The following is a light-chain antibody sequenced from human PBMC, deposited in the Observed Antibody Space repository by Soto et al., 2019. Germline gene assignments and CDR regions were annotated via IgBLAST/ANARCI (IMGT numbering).Light chain of an antibody. CDR2: ANN. CDR3: AAWDDSLNAYV. V-gene: IGLV1-44*01. Sequence: QSVLTQPPSASGTPGQRVTISCSGSSSNIGSNTVNWYQQLPGTAPKLLIHANNQRPSGVPDRFSGSKSGTSASLAISWLQSEEADYYCAAWDDSLNAYVFGNGTKLT. J-gene: IGLJ1*01. CDR1: SSNIGSNT.